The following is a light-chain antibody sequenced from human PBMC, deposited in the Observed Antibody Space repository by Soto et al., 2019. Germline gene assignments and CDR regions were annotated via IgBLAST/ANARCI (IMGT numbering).Light chain of an antibody. J-gene: IGLJ2*01. V-gene: IGLV1-40*01. CDR1: SSNIGAGYE. CDR2: GNG. Sequence: QSVLTQPPSVSGAPGQRVTVSCTGTSSNIGAGYEVHWYHQLPGTAPKLLVSGNGNRPSGVPDRLSASKSGTSASLAITGLQAEDEGHYFCQSYDSSLSEGVFGGGTKLTVL. CDR3: QSYDSSLSEGV.